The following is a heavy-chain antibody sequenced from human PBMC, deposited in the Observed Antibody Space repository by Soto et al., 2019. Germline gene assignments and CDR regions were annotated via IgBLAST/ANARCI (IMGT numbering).Heavy chain of an antibody. J-gene: IGHJ6*02. Sequence: SETLSLTFTVSGGSISSYYWRWIRQPPGKGLEWIGYIYYSGSTNYNPSLKSRVTISVDTSKNQFSLKLSSVTAADTAVYYCARVNEENFWSGYYSGRVYYGKDVWGQGTTVTVSS. CDR1: GGSISSYY. CDR2: IYYSGST. CDR3: ARVNEENFWSGYYSGRVYYGKDV. V-gene: IGHV4-59*01. D-gene: IGHD3-3*01.